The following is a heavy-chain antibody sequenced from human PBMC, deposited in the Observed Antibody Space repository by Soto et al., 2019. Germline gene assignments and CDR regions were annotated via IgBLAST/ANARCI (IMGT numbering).Heavy chain of an antibody. CDR2: ISTSGATR. V-gene: IGHV3-48*02. CDR3: ARFFGSGFDY. J-gene: IGHJ4*02. CDR1: GFTFSNHY. D-gene: IGHD6-19*01. Sequence: VGSLRLSCAASGFTFSNHYMEWVRQTPGKGLEWVAHISTSGATRYYADSVKGRFTISRDNAKTSLYLQMDSLRNEDTAVYYCARFFGSGFDYWGQGTLVTVSS.